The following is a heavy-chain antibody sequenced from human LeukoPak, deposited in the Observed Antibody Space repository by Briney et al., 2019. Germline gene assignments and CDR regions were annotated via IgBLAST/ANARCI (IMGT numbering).Heavy chain of an antibody. CDR3: ARDCSSTSCSPA. V-gene: IGHV1-69*13. CDR1: GYTFTSYG. J-gene: IGHJ5*02. CDR2: IIPIFGTA. D-gene: IGHD2-2*01. Sequence: ASVKVSCKASGYTFTSYGISWVRQAPGQGLEWMGGIIPIFGTANYAQKFQGRVTITADESTSTAYMELSSLRSEDTAVYYCARDCSSTSCSPAWGQGTLVTVSS.